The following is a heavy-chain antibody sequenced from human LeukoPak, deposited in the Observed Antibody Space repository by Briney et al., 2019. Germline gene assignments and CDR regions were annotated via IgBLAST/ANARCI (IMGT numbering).Heavy chain of an antibody. D-gene: IGHD3-10*01. CDR3: ARGEVITMVRGVIGSNWFDL. CDR2: INAGKGNT. V-gene: IGHV1-3*01. Sequence: ASVKVSCKASGGTFSRFTISWVRQAPGQRLEWMGWINAGKGNTKYSKKFQGRVTITRDTSASTAYMELSSLRSEDTAVYYCARGEVITMVRGVIGSNWFDLWGQGTLVTVSS. CDR1: GGTFSRFT. J-gene: IGHJ5*02.